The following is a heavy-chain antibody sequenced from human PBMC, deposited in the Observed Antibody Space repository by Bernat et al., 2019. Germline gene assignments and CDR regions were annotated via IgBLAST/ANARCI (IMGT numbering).Heavy chain of an antibody. CDR1: GGSISGYY. V-gene: IGHV4-59*01. Sequence: QVQLQESGPGLVKPPETLSLTCTVSGGSISGYYWSWIRQPPGKGLEWIGNIYYSGSTNYNPSLKSRVTISVDTSKNQFSLKLSSLTAADTAVYYCAGGKVVAAINDAMDVWGQGTTVTVSS. J-gene: IGHJ6*02. CDR3: AGGKVVAAINDAMDV. D-gene: IGHD2-15*01. CDR2: IYYSGST.